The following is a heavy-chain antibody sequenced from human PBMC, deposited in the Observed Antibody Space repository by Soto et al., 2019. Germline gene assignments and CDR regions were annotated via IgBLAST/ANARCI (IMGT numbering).Heavy chain of an antibody. D-gene: IGHD6-19*01. Sequence: EVQLLESGGGLVQPGGSLRLSCAASGFTFSSYAMSWVRQAPGKGLEWVSVVSGSGGSTYYADSVKGRFTISRDNSKNTLYLQMNSLRAEDTAVYYCASRSSGWYFDYWGQGTLVTVSS. CDR1: GFTFSSYA. CDR3: ASRSSGWYFDY. CDR2: VSGSGGST. J-gene: IGHJ4*02. V-gene: IGHV3-23*01.